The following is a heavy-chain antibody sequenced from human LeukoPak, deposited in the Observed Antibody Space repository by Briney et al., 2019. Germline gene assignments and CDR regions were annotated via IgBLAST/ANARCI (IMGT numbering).Heavy chain of an antibody. J-gene: IGHJ4*02. CDR3: ATSPLGYCSGGSCYVPDY. Sequence: GGSLRLSCAASGLTFSSYAMSWVRQAPGKGLEWVSVISGSGGRTYYADSVKGRFTISRDNSKNTLSLQLNSLRAEDTAVYYCATSPLGYCSGGSCYVPDYWGQGTLVTVSS. CDR2: ISGSGGRT. CDR1: GLTFSSYA. D-gene: IGHD2-15*01. V-gene: IGHV3-23*01.